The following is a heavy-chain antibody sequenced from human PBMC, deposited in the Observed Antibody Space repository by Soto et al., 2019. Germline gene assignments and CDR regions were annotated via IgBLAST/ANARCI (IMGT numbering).Heavy chain of an antibody. CDR1: GFPFSSYW. Sequence: EVQLVESGGDLVQRGGSLRLSCAASGFPFSSYWMPLVRHTPGKGLDWVARISGDGVTTYYADSVTGRFTVSRDNAKNTLSLQISGLRAEDTAVYYCAREYYGLLTGYYTDYWGQGTLVSVSS. D-gene: IGHD3-9*01. V-gene: IGHV3-74*01. CDR3: AREYYGLLTGYYTDY. J-gene: IGHJ4*02. CDR2: ISGDGVTT.